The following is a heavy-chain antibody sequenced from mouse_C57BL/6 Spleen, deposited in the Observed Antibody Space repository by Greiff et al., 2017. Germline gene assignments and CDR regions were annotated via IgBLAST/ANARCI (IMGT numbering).Heavy chain of an antibody. CDR1: GYTFTSYW. J-gene: IGHJ2*01. V-gene: IGHV1-64*01. D-gene: IGHD1-1*01. Sequence: VQLQQPGAELVKPGASVKLSCKASGYTFTSYWMHWVKQRPGQGLEWIGMIHPNSGSTNYNEKFKSKATLTVDKSSSTAYMQLSSLTSEDSAVYYCARGDTTVVASYYFDYWGQGTTLTVSS. CDR3: ARGDTTVVASYYFDY. CDR2: IHPNSGST.